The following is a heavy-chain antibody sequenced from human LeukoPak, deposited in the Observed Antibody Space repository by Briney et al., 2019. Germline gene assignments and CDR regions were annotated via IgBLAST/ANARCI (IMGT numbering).Heavy chain of an antibody. D-gene: IGHD3-10*01. V-gene: IGHV4-4*07. CDR3: ARGHRNYYGSGSYGPRRYFDY. Sequence: SETLSLTCTVSGGSISSYYWSWIRQPAGKGLEWIGRIYTSGSTNYNPSLKSRVTISVDTSKNQFSLKLSSVTAADTAVYYCARGHRNYYGSGSYGPRRYFDYWGQGTLVTVSS. CDR2: IYTSGST. J-gene: IGHJ4*02. CDR1: GGSISSYY.